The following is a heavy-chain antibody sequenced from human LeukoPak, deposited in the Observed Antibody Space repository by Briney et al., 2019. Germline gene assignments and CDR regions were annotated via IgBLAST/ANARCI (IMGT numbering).Heavy chain of an antibody. CDR2: INPNTGGT. CDR1: GYTFTGYY. D-gene: IGHD5-24*01. V-gene: IGHV1-2*06. Sequence: ASVKVSCKASGYTFTGYYMNWVRQAPGQGLEWLGRINPNTGGTNFAQRFQGRVTMTRDTSITTAYMELSRLGSDDTAVYYCARVGDGLNDAFDIWDQGTVVTVSS. J-gene: IGHJ3*02. CDR3: ARVGDGLNDAFDI.